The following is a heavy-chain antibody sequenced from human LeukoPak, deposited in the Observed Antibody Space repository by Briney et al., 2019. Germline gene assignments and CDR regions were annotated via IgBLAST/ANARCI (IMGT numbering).Heavy chain of an antibody. J-gene: IGHJ4*02. D-gene: IGHD5-12*01. CDR2: ISYDGSNK. V-gene: IGHV3-30-3*01. CDR3: ARAPRGYSGYDLQYYFDY. CDR1: GFTFTSYA. Sequence: GGSLRLSCVASGFTFTSYAMHWVRQAPGKGLEWVAVISYDGSNKYYADSVKGRFTISRDNSKNTLYLQMNSLRAEDTAVYYCARAPRGYSGYDLQYYFDYWGQGTLVTVSS.